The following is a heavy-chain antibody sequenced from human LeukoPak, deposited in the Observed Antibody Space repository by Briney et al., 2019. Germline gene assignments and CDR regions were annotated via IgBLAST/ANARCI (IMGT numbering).Heavy chain of an antibody. D-gene: IGHD5-12*01. CDR1: GFTVSSNY. Sequence: PGGSLRLSCAASGFTVSSNYMSWVRQAPGKGLEWVSVIYSGGSTYYADSVKGRFTISRDNSKNTLYLQMNSLRAEDTALYYCAKDIGGYLYYYFDYWGQGTLVTVSS. CDR2: IYSGGST. CDR3: AKDIGGYLYYYFDY. V-gene: IGHV3-53*01. J-gene: IGHJ4*02.